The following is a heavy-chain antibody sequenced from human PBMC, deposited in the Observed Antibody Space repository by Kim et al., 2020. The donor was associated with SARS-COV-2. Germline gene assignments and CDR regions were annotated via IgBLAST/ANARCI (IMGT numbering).Heavy chain of an antibody. CDR3: AREGSGWTLEYYYYGMDV. Sequence: GGSLRLSCAASGFTFSSYSMNWVRQAPGKGLEWVSYISSSSSTIYYADSVKGRFTISRDNAKNSLYLQMNSLRDEDTAVYYCAREGSGWTLEYYYYGMDVWGQGTTVTVSS. J-gene: IGHJ6*02. CDR2: ISSSSSTI. D-gene: IGHD6-19*01. V-gene: IGHV3-48*02. CDR1: GFTFSSYS.